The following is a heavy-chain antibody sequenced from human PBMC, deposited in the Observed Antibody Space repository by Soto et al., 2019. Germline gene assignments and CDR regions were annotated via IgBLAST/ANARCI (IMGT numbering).Heavy chain of an antibody. J-gene: IGHJ4*02. CDR1: GFTVSSNH. CDR3: ARDGKSITSCSTGCDIDS. V-gene: IGHV3-53*01. D-gene: IGHD2-2*01. CDR2: IYSGGST. Sequence: GGSRRLSCAASGFTVSSNHMNWVRQAPGKGLEGGSVIYSGGSTYYADSVKGRFTISRDNSKNTLYLQMNSLRAEDTAVYYCARDGKSITSCSTGCDIDSWGQGTLVTVSS.